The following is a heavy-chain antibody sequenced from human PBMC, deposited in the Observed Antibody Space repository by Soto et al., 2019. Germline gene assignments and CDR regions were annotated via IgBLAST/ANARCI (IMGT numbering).Heavy chain of an antibody. CDR3: AKRMTTLTPYYYYYNMGV. CDR2: ISGSGDST. CDR1: GFALRNYA. Sequence: GESLRLSCVASGFALRNYAVRWDSQAPEKGLEWVSTISGSGDSTFYSDSVKGRCSISRDNSKNTLSLQLNSLGADDTAVYYCAKRMTTLTPYYYYYNMGVWGQGTTVTVSS. V-gene: IGHV3-23*01. J-gene: IGHJ6*02.